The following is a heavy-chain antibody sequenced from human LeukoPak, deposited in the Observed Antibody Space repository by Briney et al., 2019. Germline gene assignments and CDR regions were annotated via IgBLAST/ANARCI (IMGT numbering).Heavy chain of an antibody. V-gene: IGHV1-18*01. J-gene: IGHJ4*02. CDR2: ISAYNGDT. Sequence: ASVKVSCKASGYTFTRYGMSWVRQAPGQGLEWMGWISAYNGDTYSAQKFQGRVTMTRDTSISTAYMELSRLRSDDTAVYYCARVDDRGHYYDSSGPRKLFDYWGQGTLVTVSS. CDR3: ARVDDRGHYYDSSGPRKLFDY. D-gene: IGHD3-22*01. CDR1: GYTFTRYG.